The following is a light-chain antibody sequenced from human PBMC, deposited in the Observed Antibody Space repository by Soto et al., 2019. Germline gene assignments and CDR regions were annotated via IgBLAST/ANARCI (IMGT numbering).Light chain of an antibody. CDR3: QQYNTYPLT. J-gene: IGKJ4*01. CDR2: KAS. CDR1: QSISTW. Sequence: DIQMTQSPSTLSASVGDRVTITCRASQSISTWLAWDQQKPGKAPNLLIYKASNLEGGVPSRFSGSGSGTEFNITISSLQPDEFATYYCQQYNTYPLTFGGGTTVEIK. V-gene: IGKV1-5*03.